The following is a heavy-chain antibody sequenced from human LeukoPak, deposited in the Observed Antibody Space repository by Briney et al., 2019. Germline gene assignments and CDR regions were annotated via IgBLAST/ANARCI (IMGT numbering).Heavy chain of an antibody. CDR1: GFTFSSYS. CDR3: ARDNLRENRPWGYSYGSARDWFDP. Sequence: GGSLRLSCAASGFTFSSYSMNWVRQAPGKGLEWVSSISSSSSYIYYADSVKGRFTISRDNAKNSLYLQMNSLRAEDTAVYYCARDNLRENRPWGYSYGSARDWFDPWGQGTLVTVSS. CDR2: ISSSSSYI. D-gene: IGHD5-18*01. J-gene: IGHJ5*02. V-gene: IGHV3-21*01.